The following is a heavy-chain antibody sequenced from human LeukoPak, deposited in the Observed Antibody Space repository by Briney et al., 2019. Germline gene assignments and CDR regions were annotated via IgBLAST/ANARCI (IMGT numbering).Heavy chain of an antibody. D-gene: IGHD5-12*01. V-gene: IGHV4-30-2*01. CDR2: IYHSGGT. CDR3: ARDQRGYDPVFDY. J-gene: IGHJ4*02. Sequence: SETLSLTCTVSGVSISSGGYYWTWIRQPPGKGLEWIGYIYHSGGTYYNPSLKSRVTISVDRSQNQFSLKLNSVTAADTAVYYCARDQRGYDPVFDYWGQGTLVTVS. CDR1: GVSISSGGYY.